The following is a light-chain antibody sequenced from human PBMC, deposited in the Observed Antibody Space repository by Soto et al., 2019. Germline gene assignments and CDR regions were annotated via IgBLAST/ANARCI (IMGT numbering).Light chain of an antibody. J-gene: IGKJ1*01. CDR1: QSVSSY. Sequence: EIVLTQSPATLSLSPGERATLSCRASQSVSSYLAWHPQKPGQAPRLLIYDASNRATGIPARFSGSGSGTDFTLTISSLEPEDFAVYYCQQRSTWPPWTFGQGTKVEIK. V-gene: IGKV3-11*01. CDR2: DAS. CDR3: QQRSTWPPWT.